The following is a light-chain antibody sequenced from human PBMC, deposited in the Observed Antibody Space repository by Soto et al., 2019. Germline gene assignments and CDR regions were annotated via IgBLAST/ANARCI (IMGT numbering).Light chain of an antibody. CDR3: GPYAGNNIYVV. Sequence: QSALTQPPSASGSPGQSVTISCTGTSSDVGGYNYVSWYQQHPGKAPKLMIYEINKRPSGVPDRFSGSKSGNTASLTVSGLQAEDEADYYCGPYAGNNIYVVFGGGTKLTVL. CDR1: SSDVGGYNY. J-gene: IGLJ2*01. V-gene: IGLV2-8*01. CDR2: EIN.